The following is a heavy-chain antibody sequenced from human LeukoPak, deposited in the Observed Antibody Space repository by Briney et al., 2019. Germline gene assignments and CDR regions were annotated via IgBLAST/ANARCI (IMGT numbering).Heavy chain of an antibody. J-gene: IGHJ4*02. D-gene: IGHD6-19*01. CDR3: APMVAGTNYFDY. CDR2: IYYSGTT. Sequence: PSETLSLTCTVSGGSISSSSYYWGWIRQPPEKGLEWIGSIYYSGTTFYNPSLKSRVTISVDTSKNQFSLKLNSVTAADTAVYYCAPMVAGTNYFDYWGQGTLVTVSS. V-gene: IGHV4-39*01. CDR1: GGSISSSSYY.